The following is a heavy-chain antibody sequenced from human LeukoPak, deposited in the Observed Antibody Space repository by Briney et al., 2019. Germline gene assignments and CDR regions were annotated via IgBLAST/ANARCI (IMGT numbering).Heavy chain of an antibody. J-gene: IGHJ5*02. D-gene: IGHD4-23*01. CDR1: GSIFTTCA. Sequence: PGGSLRLSCAASGSIFTTCAMHWVRQAPGKGLEWVAYIRYEGNNENYADSVKGRFTISRDNSKDMLYLQMNSLRPEDTAVYYCAKGDDYGANTRLPKYNWFDPWGQGTQVTVSS. V-gene: IGHV3-30*02. CDR2: IRYEGNNE. CDR3: AKGDDYGANTRLPKYNWFDP.